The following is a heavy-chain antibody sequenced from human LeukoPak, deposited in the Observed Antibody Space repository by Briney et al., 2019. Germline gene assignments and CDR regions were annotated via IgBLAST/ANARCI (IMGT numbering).Heavy chain of an antibody. V-gene: IGHV1-8*01. CDR3: ARGSGAYYYYYYMDV. CDR2: MNPNSGNT. CDR1: VYTFTSYD. Sequence: ASVTVSFTASVYTFTSYDINWVRQATGQGLEWMGWMNPNSGNTGYAQKFQGRVTMTRNTSISTAYMELSSLRSEDTAVYYCARGSGAYYYYYYMDVWGKGTTVTVSS. D-gene: IGHD3-10*01. J-gene: IGHJ6*03.